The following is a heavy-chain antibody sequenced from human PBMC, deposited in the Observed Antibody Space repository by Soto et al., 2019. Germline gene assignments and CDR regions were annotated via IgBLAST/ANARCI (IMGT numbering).Heavy chain of an antibody. D-gene: IGHD6-19*01. CDR1: GFTFSSYA. V-gene: IGHV3-30-3*01. Sequence: QVQLVESGGGVVQPGRSLRLSCAAYGFTFSSYAMHWVRQAPGKGLEWVAVISYDGSNKYYADSVKGRFTISRDNSKNTLYLQMNSLRAEDTAVYYCARVGGYSSGWYDLDYWGQGTLVTVSS. CDR3: ARVGGYSSGWYDLDY. J-gene: IGHJ4*02. CDR2: ISYDGSNK.